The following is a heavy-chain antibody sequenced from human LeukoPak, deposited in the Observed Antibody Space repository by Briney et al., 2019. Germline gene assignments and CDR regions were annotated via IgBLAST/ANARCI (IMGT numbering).Heavy chain of an antibody. CDR2: IYYSGST. D-gene: IGHD4-17*01. V-gene: IGHV4-59*08. CDR1: GGSMSPYH. Sequence: SETLSLTCTVSGGSMSPYHWGWIRRPPGKGLEWTGYIYYSGSTNYNPSLNSRVTISVDTSKNQFSLKLSSVTAADTAVYYCARVPTTVTTRDAFDIWGQGTMVTVSS. CDR3: ARVPTTVTTRDAFDI. J-gene: IGHJ3*02.